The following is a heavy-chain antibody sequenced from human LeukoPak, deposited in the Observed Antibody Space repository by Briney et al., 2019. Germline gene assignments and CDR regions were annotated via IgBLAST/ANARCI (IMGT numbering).Heavy chain of an antibody. CDR2: ISGSGGST. V-gene: IGHV3-23*01. D-gene: IGHD1-26*01. CDR3: ARVGSSGSPFDV. J-gene: IGHJ3*01. CDR1: GFTFSSYA. Sequence: PGGSLRLSCAASGFTFSSYAMSWVRQAPGKGLEWVSAISGSGGSTYYADSVKGRFTISRDNSKNTLYLQMNSLRAEDTAMYYCARVGSSGSPFDVWGQGTMVTVSS.